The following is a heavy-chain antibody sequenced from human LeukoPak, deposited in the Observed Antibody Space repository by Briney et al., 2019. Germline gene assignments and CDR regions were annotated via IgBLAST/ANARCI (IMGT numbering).Heavy chain of an antibody. CDR2: ISGSGGST. J-gene: IGHJ4*02. V-gene: IGHV3-23*01. D-gene: IGHD1-26*01. Sequence: PGGSLRLSCAASGFTFSSYAMSWVRQAPGKGLEWVSGISGSGGSTYYADSVKGRFTISRDNAKNSLFLQMNSLRAEDTAVYYCASPNIVGSRPLAYWGQGTLVTVSS. CDR3: ASPNIVGSRPLAY. CDR1: GFTFSSYA.